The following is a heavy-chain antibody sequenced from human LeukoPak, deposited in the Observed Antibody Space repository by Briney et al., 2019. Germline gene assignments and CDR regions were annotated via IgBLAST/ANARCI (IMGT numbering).Heavy chain of an antibody. CDR3: ANAGYSYGPNWFDP. D-gene: IGHD5-18*01. CDR1: GFTFSSYA. V-gene: IGHV3-23*01. J-gene: IGHJ5*02. CDR2: ISGSGGST. Sequence: PGGSLRLSCAASGFTFSSYAMSWVRQAPGKGLEWVSSISGSGGSTYYADSVKGRFTISRDNSKNTLYLQMNSLRAEDTAVYYCANAGYSYGPNWFDPWGQGALVTVSS.